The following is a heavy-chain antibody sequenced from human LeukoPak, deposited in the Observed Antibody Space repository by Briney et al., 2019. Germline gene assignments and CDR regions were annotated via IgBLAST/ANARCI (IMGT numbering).Heavy chain of an antibody. V-gene: IGHV1-2*02. Sequence: ASVKVSCKASGYTFTGYYMHWVQQAPGQGLEWMGWINPNSGGTNYAQKFQGRVTMTRDTSISTAYMELSRLRSDDTAVDYCARSRSGSYSAWGQGSLVTVSS. J-gene: IGHJ4*02. CDR3: ARSRSGSYSA. D-gene: IGHD1-26*01. CDR1: GYTFTGYY. CDR2: INPNSGGT.